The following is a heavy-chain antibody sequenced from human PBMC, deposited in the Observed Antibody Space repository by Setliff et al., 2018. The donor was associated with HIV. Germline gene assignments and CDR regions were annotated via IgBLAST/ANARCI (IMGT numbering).Heavy chain of an antibody. J-gene: IGHJ6*01. Sequence: SETLSLTCTVSGDSISGHYWSWLRQPPGKGLEWIGYISYTGSTNYNPSLKSRLTISLDTSKNQFFLKLSSVTAADTAIYYCARDNSYYYGSGSHYWYGMDVWGQGTTVTVSS. V-gene: IGHV4-59*11. CDR1: GDSISGHY. CDR2: ISYTGST. CDR3: ARDNSYYYGSGSHYWYGMDV. D-gene: IGHD3-10*01.